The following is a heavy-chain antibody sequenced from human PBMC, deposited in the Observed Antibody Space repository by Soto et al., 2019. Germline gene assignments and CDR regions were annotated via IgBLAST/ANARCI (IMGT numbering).Heavy chain of an antibody. CDR1: GGSISSYY. CDR2: IYYSGST. J-gene: IGHJ6*02. Sequence: SETLSLTCTVSGGSISSYYWSWIRQPPGKGLEWIGYIYYSGSTNYNPSLKSRVTISVDTSKNQFSLKLSSVTAADTAVYYCARDNRRYCIRTSCPRDYYGMDVWGQGTTVTVSS. CDR3: ARDNRRYCIRTSCPRDYYGMDV. D-gene: IGHD2-2*01. V-gene: IGHV4-59*01.